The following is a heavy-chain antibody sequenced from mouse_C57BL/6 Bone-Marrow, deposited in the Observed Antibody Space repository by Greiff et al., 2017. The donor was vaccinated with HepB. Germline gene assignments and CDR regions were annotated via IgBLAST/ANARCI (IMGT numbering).Heavy chain of an antibody. J-gene: IGHJ3*01. CDR1: GYSITSGYY. V-gene: IGHV3-6*01. CDR3: ARAPYYYGSRPPGFAY. CDR2: ISYDGSN. D-gene: IGHD1-1*01. Sequence: EVKLMESGPGLVKPSQSLSLTCSVTGYSITSGYYWNWIRQFPGNKLEWMGYISYDGSNNYNPSLKNRISITRDTSKNQFFLKLNSVTTEDTATYYCARAPYYYGSRPPGFAYWGQGTLVTVSA.